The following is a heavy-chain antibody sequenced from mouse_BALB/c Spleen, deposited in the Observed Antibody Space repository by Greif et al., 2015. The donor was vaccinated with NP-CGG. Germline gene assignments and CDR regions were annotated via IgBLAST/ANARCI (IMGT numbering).Heavy chain of an antibody. CDR3: IRYGFYAMDY. V-gene: IGHV1S81*02. Sequence: QVQLKESGAELVKPGASVKLSCKASGYTFTKYYMYWVRQRPGQGLEWIGDINPSNGGTNFNEKFKSKATLTVDKSSSTAYMQLSSLTSEDSAVYYCIRYGFYAMDYWGQGTSVTVSS. CDR2: INPSNGGT. CDR1: GYTFTKYY. J-gene: IGHJ4*01. D-gene: IGHD2-10*02.